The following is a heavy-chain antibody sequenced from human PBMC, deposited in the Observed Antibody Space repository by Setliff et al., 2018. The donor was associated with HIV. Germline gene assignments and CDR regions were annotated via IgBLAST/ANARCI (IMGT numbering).Heavy chain of an antibody. D-gene: IGHD1-26*01. CDR1: GGSFSGYY. V-gene: IGHV4-34*01. CDR3: ARGVGATRVPRKYYFDY. Sequence: SETLSLTCAVYGGSFSGYYWSWIRQPPGKGLEGIGEINHSGSTNYNPPLKSRVTISVDTSKNQFSLKLSSVTAADTAVYYCARGVGATRVPRKYYFDYWGQGTLVTVSS. CDR2: INHSGST. J-gene: IGHJ4*02.